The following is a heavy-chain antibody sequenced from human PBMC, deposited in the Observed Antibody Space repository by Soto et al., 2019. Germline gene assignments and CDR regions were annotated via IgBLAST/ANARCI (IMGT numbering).Heavy chain of an antibody. V-gene: IGHV3-21*01. CDR1: GFTFRSFT. CDR2: ISSNSAYI. CDR3: TRDASRDSSARGWFDP. Sequence: GGSLRLSCAASGFTFRSFTMNWVRQAPGKGLEWVSTISSNSAYIYYTDALRGRFTISRDNAKNSLHLQMNSLRAEDTAVYYCTRDASRDSSARGWFDPWGPGTLVTVLL. J-gene: IGHJ5*02. D-gene: IGHD6-13*01.